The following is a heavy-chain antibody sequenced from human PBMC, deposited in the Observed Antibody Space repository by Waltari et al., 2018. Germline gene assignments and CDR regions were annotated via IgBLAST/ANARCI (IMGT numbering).Heavy chain of an antibody. CDR1: GGSISSGCYS. D-gene: IGHD3-10*01. J-gene: IGHJ5*02. CDR3: ARADYGSGSLDWFDP. Sequence: QLQLQESGSGLVKPSQTLSLTCAVSGGSISSGCYSWSWIRPPPGQGLEWIGYIYHSGSTYYNPSLKSRVTISVDRSKNQFSLKLSSVTAADTAVYYCARADYGSGSLDWFDPWGQGTLVTVSS. CDR2: IYHSGST. V-gene: IGHV4-30-2*01.